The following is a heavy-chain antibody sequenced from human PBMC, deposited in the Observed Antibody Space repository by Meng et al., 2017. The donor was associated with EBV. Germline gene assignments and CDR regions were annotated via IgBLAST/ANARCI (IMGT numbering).Heavy chain of an antibody. D-gene: IGHD5-12*01. CDR2: ISAYNGNT. Sequence: QVQLVQPGPEVKKPGASVKVACQVSCYTFTSYGISWVRQAPGQGLEWMGWISAYNGNTNYAQKLQGRVTMTTDTSTSTAYMELRSLRSDDTAVYYCARGTYNGYSGYDWDFDYWGQGTLVTVSA. CDR1: CYTFTSYG. CDR3: ARGTYNGYSGYDWDFDY. V-gene: IGHV1-18*01. J-gene: IGHJ4*02.